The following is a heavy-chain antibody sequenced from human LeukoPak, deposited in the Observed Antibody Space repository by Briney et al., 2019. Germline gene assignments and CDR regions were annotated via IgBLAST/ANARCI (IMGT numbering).Heavy chain of an antibody. D-gene: IGHD3-3*01. J-gene: IGHJ4*02. CDR1: GYRLSAVS. CDR3: MIDYFDWASSRSGNYF. Sequence: ASVKVSCKVSGYRLSAVSMHWVRQAPGKGLEWMVGFEPEDGATIYAERFQGRITMTEDTSTDTAYMDLSRLTSEGTAVYYCMIDYFDWASSRSGNYFWGQGTLVTVSS. V-gene: IGHV1-24*01. CDR2: FEPEDGAT.